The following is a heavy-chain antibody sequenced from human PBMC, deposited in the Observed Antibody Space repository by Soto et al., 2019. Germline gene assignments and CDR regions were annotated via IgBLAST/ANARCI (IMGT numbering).Heavy chain of an antibody. J-gene: IGHJ4*02. V-gene: IGHV3-21*01. CDR1: GFIFSRYS. CDR2: IGTSGSYI. CDR3: ARGSAFIGLDY. D-gene: IGHD1-26*01. Sequence: GGSLRLSCAVSGFIFSRYSMNWVRQAPGKGLEWVSSIGTSGSYIYDTDSVKGRFTISRDNTKDSLYLQMNSLRAEDTAIYYFARGSAFIGLDYWGQGTPVTVSS.